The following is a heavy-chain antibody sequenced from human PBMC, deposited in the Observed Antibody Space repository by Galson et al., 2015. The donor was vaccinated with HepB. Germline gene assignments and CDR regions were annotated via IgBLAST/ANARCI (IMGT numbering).Heavy chain of an antibody. V-gene: IGHV3-7*03. CDR1: GFIFSNYW. CDR3: AGRSGFLEH. CDR2: INQDGSET. J-gene: IGHJ1*01. D-gene: IGHD6-19*01. Sequence: SLRLSCAASGFIFSNYWMTWVRQAPGKGLEWVGYINQDGSETHFVESVKGRFTISRDNANNSLYLHMNGLRVEDTAVYYCAGRSGFLEHWGQGSLVTVSS.